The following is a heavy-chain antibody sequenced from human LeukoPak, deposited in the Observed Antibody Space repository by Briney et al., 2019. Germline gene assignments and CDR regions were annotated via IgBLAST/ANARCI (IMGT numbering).Heavy chain of an antibody. J-gene: IGHJ2*01. Sequence: ASVKVSCKASGYTFTGYYMHWVRQAPGQGLEWMGWINPNSGGTNYAQKFQGRVTMTRDTSTSTAYMELSRLRSDDTAVYYCARLHRGDFDWTDWYFDLWGRGTLVTVSS. CDR2: INPNSGGT. CDR3: ARLHRGDFDWTDWYFDL. D-gene: IGHD3-9*01. V-gene: IGHV1-2*02. CDR1: GYTFTGYY.